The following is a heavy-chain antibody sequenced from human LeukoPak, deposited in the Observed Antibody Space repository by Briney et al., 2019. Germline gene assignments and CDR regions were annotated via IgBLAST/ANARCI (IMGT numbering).Heavy chain of an antibody. CDR2: IRSKAYCGTT. Sequence: GGSLRLSCTASGFTFGDYSMSWVRQAPGKGLEWVAFIRSKAYCGTTEYAASVKGRFTISRDDSKSIAYLQMNSLNAEDTAVYYCTRERDIVVVPAEPWGQGTLVTVSS. V-gene: IGHV3-49*04. J-gene: IGHJ5*02. CDR3: TRERDIVVVPAEP. D-gene: IGHD2-2*01. CDR1: GFTFGDYS.